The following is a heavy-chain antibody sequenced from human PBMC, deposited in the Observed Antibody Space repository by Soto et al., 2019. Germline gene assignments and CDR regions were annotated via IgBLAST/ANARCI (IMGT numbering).Heavy chain of an antibody. Sequence: GGSLRLSCAASGFTFSSYGMHWVRQAPGKGLEWVAVISYDGSNKYYADSVKGRFTISRDNSKNTLYLQMNSLRAEDTAGYYCARSGYSSGWGRYYYYYMDVWGKGTTVTVSS. CDR2: ISYDGSNK. CDR3: ARSGYSSGWGRYYYYYMDV. CDR1: GFTFSSYG. J-gene: IGHJ6*03. V-gene: IGHV3-30*03. D-gene: IGHD6-19*01.